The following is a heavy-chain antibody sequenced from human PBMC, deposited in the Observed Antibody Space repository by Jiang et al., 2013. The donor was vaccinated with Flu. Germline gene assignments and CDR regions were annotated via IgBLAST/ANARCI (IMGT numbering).Heavy chain of an antibody. D-gene: IGHD6-19*01. V-gene: IGHV4-59*01. J-gene: IGHJ4*02. Sequence: SLKSRVTISVDTSKNQFSLKLSSVTAADTAVYYCARTLYSSGWYIDYWGQGTLVTVSS. CDR3: ARTLYSSGWYIDY.